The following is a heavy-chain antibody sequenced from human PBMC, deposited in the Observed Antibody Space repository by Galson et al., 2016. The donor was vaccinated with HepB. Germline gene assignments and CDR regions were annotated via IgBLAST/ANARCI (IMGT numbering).Heavy chain of an antibody. CDR1: GGAINSAYH. V-gene: IGHV4-31*03. Sequence: LSLTCSVSGGAINSAYHWGWIRQHPGKGLEWIGYISYTGLTNYKSSLKSRVTMSIDTSKNQFSLKLSAVTAADTAVYYCARGPPDYLDSGSFYSGWFDPWGRGTLVTVSS. J-gene: IGHJ5*02. CDR3: ARGPPDYLDSGSFYSGWFDP. CDR2: ISYTGLT. D-gene: IGHD3-10*01.